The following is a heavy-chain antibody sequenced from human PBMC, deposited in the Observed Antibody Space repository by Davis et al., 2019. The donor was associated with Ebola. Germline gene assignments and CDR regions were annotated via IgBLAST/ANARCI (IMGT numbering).Heavy chain of an antibody. V-gene: IGHV3-30*04. CDR2: ISYDGSNK. D-gene: IGHD2-15*01. CDR3: ARDFGGD. J-gene: IGHJ4*02. Sequence: PGGSLRLSCAASGFTFSSYAMHWVRQAPGKGLEWVAVISYDGSNKYYADSVKGRFTISRDNSKNTLYLQMNSLRAEDTAVYYCARDFGGDWGQGTLVTVSS. CDR1: GFTFSSYA.